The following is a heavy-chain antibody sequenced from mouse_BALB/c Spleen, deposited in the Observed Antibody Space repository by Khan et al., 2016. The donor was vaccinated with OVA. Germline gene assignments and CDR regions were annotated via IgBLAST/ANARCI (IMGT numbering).Heavy chain of an antibody. J-gene: IGHJ4*01. Sequence: VQLKESGPGLVAPSQSLSITCTVSGFSLTGYGVNWVRQPPGKGLEWLGMIWGDGSTDYNSALKSRLSISTDNSKSQVFLKMNSLQTDDTAMYYCARAYYGNYREAMDYWGQGTSVTVSS. V-gene: IGHV2-6-7*01. D-gene: IGHD2-10*01. CDR2: IWGDGST. CDR3: ARAYYGNYREAMDY. CDR1: GFSLTGYG.